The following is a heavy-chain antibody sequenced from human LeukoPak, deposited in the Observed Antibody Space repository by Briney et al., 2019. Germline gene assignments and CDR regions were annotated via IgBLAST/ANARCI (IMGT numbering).Heavy chain of an antibody. Sequence: GRSLRLSCAASGFTFSSYVMHRVRQAPGKGLEWVAVISYDGSNNYYAAFVKGRVTISSENSKHTLYLPMNSPEAHGTSEYLCSTVPQWGQRTLVTVSS. V-gene: IGHV3-30*03. CDR1: GFTFSSYV. J-gene: IGHJ4*02. CDR2: ISYDGSNN. CDR3: STVPQ.